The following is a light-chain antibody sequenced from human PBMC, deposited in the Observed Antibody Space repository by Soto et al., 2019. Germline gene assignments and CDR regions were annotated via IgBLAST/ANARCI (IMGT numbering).Light chain of an antibody. V-gene: IGKV3-20*01. CDR2: DAS. CDR1: QTVRNNY. Sequence: EFVLTQSPGTLSLSPGERATISCRASQTVRNNYLAWYQQKPGPAPRLLIYDASSRTTGIPERFSGGGSGTDFTLTISRLEPEDFAVYYCQQFSSYPLTFGGGTKVEIK. J-gene: IGKJ4*01. CDR3: QQFSSYPLT.